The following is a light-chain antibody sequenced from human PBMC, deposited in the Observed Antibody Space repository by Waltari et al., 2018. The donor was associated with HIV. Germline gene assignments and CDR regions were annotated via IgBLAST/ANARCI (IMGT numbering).Light chain of an antibody. J-gene: IGLJ1*01. CDR2: DVS. CDR3: CSYAGSYTVYV. V-gene: IGLV2-11*01. Sequence: QSALTQPRSVSGSPGQSVTISCTGTSSDVGGYNYVSWYQQHPGKAPKLMIYDVSKRPSGVPDRFSVSKSGNTASLTISGLQAEDEADYYCCSYAGSYTVYVFGTGTKVTVL. CDR1: SSDVGGYNY.